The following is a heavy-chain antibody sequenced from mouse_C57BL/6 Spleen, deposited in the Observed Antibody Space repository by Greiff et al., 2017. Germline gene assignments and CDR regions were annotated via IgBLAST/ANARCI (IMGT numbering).Heavy chain of an antibody. CDR3: ARGFTDSSGDDYYAMDY. CDR2: IDPSDSYT. CDR1: GYTFTSYW. Sequence: VQLQQPGAELVKPGASVKLSCKASGYTFTSYWMQWVKQRPGQGLEWIGEIDPSDSYTNYNQKFKGKATLTVDTSSSTAYMQLSSLTSEDSAVYYCARGFTDSSGDDYYAMDYWGQGTSVTVSS. V-gene: IGHV1-50*01. J-gene: IGHJ4*01. D-gene: IGHD3-2*02.